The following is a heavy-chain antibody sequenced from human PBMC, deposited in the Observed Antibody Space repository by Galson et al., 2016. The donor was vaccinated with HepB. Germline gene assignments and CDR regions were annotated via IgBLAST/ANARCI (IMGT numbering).Heavy chain of an antibody. CDR2: ISNSGGTT. Sequence: SLRLSCAASGFAFSGYFMHWVRQAPGKGLEYITTISNSGGTTYYADSVKGRFTISRDNSKNTLHLEMNSLRNKDTGVYSCSAGTPSYFDNWGQGTLVTVSS. V-gene: IGHV3-64D*06. CDR1: GFAFSGYF. D-gene: IGHD1-7*01. J-gene: IGHJ4*02. CDR3: SAGTPSYFDN.